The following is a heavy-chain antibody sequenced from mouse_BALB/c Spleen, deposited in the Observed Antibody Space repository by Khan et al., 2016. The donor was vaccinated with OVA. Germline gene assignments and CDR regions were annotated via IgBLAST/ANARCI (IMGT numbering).Heavy chain of an antibody. D-gene: IGHD1-3*01. Sequence: QVQLQQSGAELVRPGVSVKISCKGSGYTFTDYAMHWVKQSHAKSLEWIGVISTFYGDATYNQMFKGKATMPVAKSSSTAYMELARLTSEDSAIYYCARGSGNARFAYWGQGTLVIVSA. CDR2: ISTFYGDA. J-gene: IGHJ3*01. CDR3: ARGSGNARFAY. V-gene: IGHV1S137*01. CDR1: GYTFTDYA.